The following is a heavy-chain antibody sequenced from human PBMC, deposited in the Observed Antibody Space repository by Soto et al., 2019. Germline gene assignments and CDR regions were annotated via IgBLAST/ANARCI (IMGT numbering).Heavy chain of an antibody. CDR3: ATKRDCSSTSCYYYYYGMDV. J-gene: IGHJ6*02. CDR2: IIPIFGTA. Sequence: QVQLVQSGAEVKKPGSSVKVSCKASGGTFSSYAISWVRQAPGQGLEWMGGIIPIFGTANYAQKFQGRVTITADESTSTAYMELSSLRSEDTAVYNCATKRDCSSTSCYYYYYGMDVWGQGTTVTVSS. D-gene: IGHD2-2*01. CDR1: GGTFSSYA. V-gene: IGHV1-69*01.